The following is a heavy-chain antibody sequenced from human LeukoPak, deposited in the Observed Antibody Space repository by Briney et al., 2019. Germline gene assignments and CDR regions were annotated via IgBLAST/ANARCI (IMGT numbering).Heavy chain of an antibody. CDR3: ARVFGSNYADYFDY. J-gene: IGHJ4*02. Sequence: PSETLSLTCTVSGGSISSSSYYWGWIRQPPGKGLEWIGSIYYSGSTYYNPSLKSRVTISVDTSKNQFSLKLSSVTAADTAVYYCARVFGSNYADYFDYWGQGTLVTVSS. D-gene: IGHD4-4*01. CDR1: GGSISSSSYY. V-gene: IGHV4-39*07. CDR2: IYYSGST.